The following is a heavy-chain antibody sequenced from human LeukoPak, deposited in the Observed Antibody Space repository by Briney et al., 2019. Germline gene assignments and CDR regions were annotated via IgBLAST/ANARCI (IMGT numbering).Heavy chain of an antibody. CDR1: GGSISSSSYY. CDR2: IYYSGST. V-gene: IGHV4-61*10. Sequence: SETLSLTCTVSGGSISSSSYYWSWIRQPAGKGLEWIGYIYYSGSTNHNPSLKSRVTISVDTSKNQFSLKLSSVTAADTAVYYCARWEFKAAAGTGDFDYWGQGTLVTVSS. CDR3: ARWEFKAAAGTGDFDY. J-gene: IGHJ4*02. D-gene: IGHD6-13*01.